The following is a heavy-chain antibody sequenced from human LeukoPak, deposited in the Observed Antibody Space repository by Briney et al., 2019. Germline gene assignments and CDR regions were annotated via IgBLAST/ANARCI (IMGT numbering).Heavy chain of an antibody. CDR2: IYYSGIT. D-gene: IGHD5-24*01. CDR1: GGSISSNSYY. J-gene: IGHJ4*02. Sequence: SETLSLTCTVSGGSISSNSYYWGWLRQPPGKGLEWIVTIYYSGITYYNPSLKSRVTISVDTSKNQFSLTLSSVTAADTAVYYCTTTMATIPGSWGQGTLVTVSS. V-gene: IGHV4-39*07. CDR3: TTTMATIPGS.